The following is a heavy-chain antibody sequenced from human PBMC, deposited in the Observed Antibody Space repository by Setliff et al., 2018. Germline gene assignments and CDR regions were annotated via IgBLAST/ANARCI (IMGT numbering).Heavy chain of an antibody. D-gene: IGHD3-22*01. V-gene: IGHV1-69*05. J-gene: IGHJ6*02. CDR2: TIPMFGKT. CDR3: VREGVDSRSWTGYRYDMDV. CDR1: GDTFSSYG. Sequence: SVKVSCKASGDTFSSYGISWVRQAPGQGLEWMGGTIPMFGKTNYAQKFQGRVTIITDESTSTAYMQLSSLGSEDTAVYYCVREGVDSRSWTGYRYDMDVWGQGTTVTVSS.